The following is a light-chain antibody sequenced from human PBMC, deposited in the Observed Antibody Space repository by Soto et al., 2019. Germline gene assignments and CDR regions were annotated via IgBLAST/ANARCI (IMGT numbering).Light chain of an antibody. J-gene: IGLJ2*01. CDR1: SSNIGNSY. CDR2: DND. CDR3: GAWDSSLSVVV. Sequence: SVLTQPPSVSAAPGQKVTISCSGSSSNIGNSYVSWYQQLPGTAPKLLIYDNDKRPSGIPDRFSASKSGTSATLGITGLQTGDEADYYCGAWDSSLSVVVFGGGTKLTVL. V-gene: IGLV1-51*01.